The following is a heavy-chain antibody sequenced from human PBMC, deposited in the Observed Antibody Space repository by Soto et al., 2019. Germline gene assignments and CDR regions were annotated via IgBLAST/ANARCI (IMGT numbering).Heavy chain of an antibody. CDR3: AREEDIVVVTAILGY. Sequence: GGSLRLSCAASGFTFSSYGMHWVRQAPGKGLEWVAVIWYDGSNKYYADSVKGRFTISRDNSKNTLYLQMNSLRAEDTAVYYCAREEDIVVVTAILGYWGQGTLVTVSS. CDR2: IWYDGSNK. J-gene: IGHJ4*02. D-gene: IGHD2-21*02. V-gene: IGHV3-33*01. CDR1: GFTFSSYG.